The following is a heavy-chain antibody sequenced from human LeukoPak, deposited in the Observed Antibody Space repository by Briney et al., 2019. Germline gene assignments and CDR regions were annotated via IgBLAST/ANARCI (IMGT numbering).Heavy chain of an antibody. D-gene: IGHD3-10*01. Sequence: GGSLRLSCAASGFTFSSYAMSWVRQAPGKGLEWVSAISGSGGSTYYADSVKGRFTISRDDAKSSLYLQMNSLRVEDTAVYYCAKEVTYGGAAFDVWGQGTTVTVSS. CDR2: ISGSGGST. V-gene: IGHV3-23*01. J-gene: IGHJ3*01. CDR3: AKEVTYGGAAFDV. CDR1: GFTFSSYA.